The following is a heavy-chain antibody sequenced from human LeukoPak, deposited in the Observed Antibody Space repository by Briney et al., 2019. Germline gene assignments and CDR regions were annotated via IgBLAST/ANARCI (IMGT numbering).Heavy chain of an antibody. J-gene: IGHJ4*02. Sequence: GGSQRLSCAGSGFTVSSNYMSWVRQAPGKGLEWVSVIYSGGSTYYADSVKGRFTISRDNSKNTLYLQMNSLRAEDTAVYYCVGSSGYYFDYWGQGTLVTVSS. CDR1: GFTVSSNY. V-gene: IGHV3-66*01. D-gene: IGHD3-22*01. CDR2: IYSGGST. CDR3: VGSSGYYFDY.